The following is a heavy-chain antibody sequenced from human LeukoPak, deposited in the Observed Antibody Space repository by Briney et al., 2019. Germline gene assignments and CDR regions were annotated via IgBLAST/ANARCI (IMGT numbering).Heavy chain of an antibody. V-gene: IGHV1-46*01. D-gene: IGHD6-13*01. CDR3: ARDRGYSSSWYSLGNDY. J-gene: IGHJ4*02. CDR1: GYTFTSYY. Sequence: ASVKVSCKASGYTFTSYYMHWVRQAPGQGLEWMGIINPSGGSTSYAQKFQGRVTMTRDTSTSTVYMKLSSLRSEDTAVYYCARDRGYSSSWYSLGNDYWGQGTLVTVSS. CDR2: INPSGGST.